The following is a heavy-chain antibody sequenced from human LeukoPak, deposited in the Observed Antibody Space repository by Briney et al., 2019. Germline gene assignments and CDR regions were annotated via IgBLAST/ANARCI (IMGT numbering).Heavy chain of an antibody. V-gene: IGHV1-69*04. CDR1: GDIFSNYG. CDR2: IIPILNIL. J-gene: IGHJ6*02. Sequence: SVKVSCKASGDIFSNYGISWVRQAPGQGLEWMARIIPILNILNYAQKFQGRLTISADKPTSTAYTELSSLTSEDTAVYYCARDPDDLLSGGSYYDNGMDVWGQGTTVTVSS. D-gene: IGHD3-3*01. CDR3: ARDPDDLLSGGSYYDNGMDV.